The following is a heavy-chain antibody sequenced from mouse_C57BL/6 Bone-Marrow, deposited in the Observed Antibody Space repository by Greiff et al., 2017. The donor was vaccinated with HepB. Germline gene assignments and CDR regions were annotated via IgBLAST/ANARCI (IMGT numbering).Heavy chain of an antibody. CDR2: IDPSDSYT. V-gene: IGHV1-69*01. J-gene: IGHJ3*01. Sequence: QVQLQQSGAELVMPGASVKLSCKASGYTFTSYWMHWVKQRPGQGLEWIGEIDPSDSYTNYNQKFKGKSTLTVDKSSSTAYMQLSSLTSEDSAVYYCARRRGDGYDWFAYWGQGTLVTVSA. CDR1: GYTFTSYW. D-gene: IGHD2-2*01. CDR3: ARRRGDGYDWFAY.